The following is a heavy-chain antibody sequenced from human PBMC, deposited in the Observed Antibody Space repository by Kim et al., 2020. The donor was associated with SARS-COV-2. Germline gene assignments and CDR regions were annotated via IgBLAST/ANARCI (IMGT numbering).Heavy chain of an antibody. Sequence: ADSVKGRFTISRDNSKDTLCLQMNSLRAEDTAVYYCARASYSGGQYYFDYWGQGTLVTVSS. V-gene: IGHV3-30*01. J-gene: IGHJ4*02. D-gene: IGHD6-19*01. CDR3: ARASYSGGQYYFDY.